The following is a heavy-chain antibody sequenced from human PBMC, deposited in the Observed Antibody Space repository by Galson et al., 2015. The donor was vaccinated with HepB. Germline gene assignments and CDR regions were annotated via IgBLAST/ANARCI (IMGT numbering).Heavy chain of an antibody. J-gene: IGHJ4*02. V-gene: IGHV1-69*13. CDR2: IIPIFGTA. CDR3: ARRVRGSWTGTASLDY. CDR1: GGTFSSYA. Sequence: SVKVSCKASGGTFSSYAISWVRQAPGQGLEWMGGIIPIFGTANYAQKFQGRVTITADESTSTAYMELSSLRSEDTAVYYCARRVRGSWTGTASLDYWGQGTLVTASS. D-gene: IGHD6-13*01.